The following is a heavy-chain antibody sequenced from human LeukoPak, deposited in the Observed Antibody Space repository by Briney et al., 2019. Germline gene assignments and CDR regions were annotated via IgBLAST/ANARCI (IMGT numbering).Heavy chain of an antibody. V-gene: IGHV1-24*01. D-gene: IGHD7-27*01. CDR2: FDPEDGVT. J-gene: IGHJ4*02. CDR3: ATATGDGGGFDY. Sequence: ASVKVSCKVSGYTLTELSMHWVRQAPGKGLEWMGGFDPEDGVTIYAQKFQGRVTMTEDTSTDTAYMELSSLRSEDTAVYYCATATGDGGGFDYWGQGTLVTVSS. CDR1: GYTLTELS.